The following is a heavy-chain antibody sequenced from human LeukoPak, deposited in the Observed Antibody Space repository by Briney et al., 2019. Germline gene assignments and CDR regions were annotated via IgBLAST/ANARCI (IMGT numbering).Heavy chain of an antibody. J-gene: IGHJ4*02. V-gene: IGHV3-23*01. CDR3: AKDGYSSIPGFHFEY. CDR2: LSGSGGNT. Sequence: GGSLRLSCAASGFTFSSYAMSWVRQAPGKGLEWVSGLSGSGGNTIYADSVKGRFTISRDNSKNTMFLQMNSLRAEDTAVYYCAKDGYSSIPGFHFEYWGQGTPVTVSS. D-gene: IGHD6-13*01. CDR1: GFTFSSYA.